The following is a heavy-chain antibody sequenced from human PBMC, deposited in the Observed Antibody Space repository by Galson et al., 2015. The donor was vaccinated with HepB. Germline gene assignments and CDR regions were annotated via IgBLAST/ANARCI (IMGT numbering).Heavy chain of an antibody. V-gene: IGHV3-21*01. J-gene: IGHJ4*02. CDR2: ISSSSSYI. Sequence: SLRLSCAASGFTFSSYSMNWVRQAPGKGLEWVSSISSSSSYIYYADSVKGRFTISRDNAKNSLYLQMNSLRAEDTAVYYCARDLDGSGSGLDYWGQGTLVTVSS. CDR1: GFTFSSYS. D-gene: IGHD3-10*01. CDR3: ARDLDGSGSGLDY.